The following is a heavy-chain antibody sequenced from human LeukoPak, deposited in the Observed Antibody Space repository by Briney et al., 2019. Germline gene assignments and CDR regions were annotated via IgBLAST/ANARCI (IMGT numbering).Heavy chain of an antibody. CDR3: ARVRSIAARPDWFDP. D-gene: IGHD6-6*01. CDR2: IGPHSTFT. CDR1: GFTFTDHY. V-gene: IGHV1-2*02. J-gene: IGHJ5*02. Sequence: ASVKVSCKSSGFTFTDHYIHWVRQGPGQGLEWMGYIGPHSTFTSSPQEFQGRVTMTRDASMSTAYMELRSLRSDDTAVYYCARVRSIAARPDWFDPWGQGTLVTVSS.